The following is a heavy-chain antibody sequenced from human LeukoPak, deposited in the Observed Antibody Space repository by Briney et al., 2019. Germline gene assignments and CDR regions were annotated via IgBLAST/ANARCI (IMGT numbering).Heavy chain of an antibody. D-gene: IGHD2-15*01. CDR3: ASGGEFCSGGSCREKLFDY. J-gene: IGHJ4*02. V-gene: IGHV4-4*07. Sequence: SETLSLTCTVSGGSISSYYWSWIRQPAGKGLEWIGRIYTSGSTNYNPSLKSRVTISVDTSKNQFSLKLSSVTAADTAVYYCASGGEFCSGGSCREKLFDYWGQGTLVTVSS. CDR2: IYTSGST. CDR1: GGSISSYY.